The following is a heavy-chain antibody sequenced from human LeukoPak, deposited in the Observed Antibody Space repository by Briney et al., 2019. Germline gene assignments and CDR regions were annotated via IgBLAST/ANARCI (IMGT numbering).Heavy chain of an antibody. Sequence: ASVKVSCKASGYTFNTYEINWVRQATGQGLEWMGWMNPNSGDTGYAQKFQGRVTMARNTSISTAYMELSSLRSEDTAVYYCARTTDDYWGQGTLVTVSS. CDR3: ARTTDDY. CDR2: MNPNSGDT. V-gene: IGHV1-8*01. J-gene: IGHJ4*02. D-gene: IGHD1-14*01. CDR1: GYTFNTYE.